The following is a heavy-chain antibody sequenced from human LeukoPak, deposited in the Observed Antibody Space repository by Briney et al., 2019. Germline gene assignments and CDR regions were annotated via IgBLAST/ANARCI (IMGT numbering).Heavy chain of an antibody. CDR1: GFTFSSYA. V-gene: IGHV3-30-3*01. CDR2: ISYGGSNK. Sequence: GGSLRLSCAASGFTFSSYAMHWVRQAPGKGLEWVAVISYGGSNKYYADSVKGRFTISRDNAKNSLYLQMNSLRAEDTAVYYCATGYSSGWYWGQGTLVTVSS. J-gene: IGHJ4*02. CDR3: ATGYSSGWY. D-gene: IGHD6-19*01.